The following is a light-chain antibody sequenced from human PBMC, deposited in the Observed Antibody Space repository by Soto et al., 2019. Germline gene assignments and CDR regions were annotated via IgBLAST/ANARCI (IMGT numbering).Light chain of an antibody. J-gene: IGLJ1*01. CDR2: EGN. Sequence: QSVLTQPASVSGSPGQSITISCTGTSSDVGSYNLVSWYQQRPGKAPKLLIFEGNKRPSGVSDRFSGSKSGNTASLTISGLQAEDVADYYCFSYTCGRTHHVFGLGTKLTVL. CDR3: FSYTCGRTHHV. CDR1: SSDVGSYNL. V-gene: IGLV2-23*01.